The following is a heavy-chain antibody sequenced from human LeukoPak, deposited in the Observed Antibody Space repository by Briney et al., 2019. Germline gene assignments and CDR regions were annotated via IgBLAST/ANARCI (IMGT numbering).Heavy chain of an antibody. V-gene: IGHV3-74*01. CDR2: INSDGSST. D-gene: IGHD5-18*01. CDR1: GFTFSSYW. CDR3: ARGGYSYGRVDY. Sequence: GGSLRLSCAASGFTFSSYWMHWVRQAPGKGLVWVSRINSDGSSTSYADSVKGRFTISRDNAKNTLYLQMNSLRAEDTAVYYCARGGYSYGRVDYWGQGTTVTVSS. J-gene: IGHJ4*03.